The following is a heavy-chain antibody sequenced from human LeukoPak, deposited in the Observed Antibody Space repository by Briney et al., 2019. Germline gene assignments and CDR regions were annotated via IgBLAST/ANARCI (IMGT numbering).Heavy chain of an antibody. D-gene: IGHD6-19*01. CDR2: INPSGGST. Sequence: AASVKVSCKASGYTFTSYYMHWVRQAPGQGLEWMGIINPSGGSTSYAQKFQGRVTMTRDTSTSTVYMELSSLRSDDTAVYYCARGQTVSKQWLVEDWFDPWGQGTLVTVSS. J-gene: IGHJ5*02. CDR3: ARGQTVSKQWLVEDWFDP. V-gene: IGHV1-46*01. CDR1: GYTFTSYY.